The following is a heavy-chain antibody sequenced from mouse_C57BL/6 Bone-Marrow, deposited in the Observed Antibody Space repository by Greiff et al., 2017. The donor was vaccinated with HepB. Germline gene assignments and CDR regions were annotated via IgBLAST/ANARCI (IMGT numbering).Heavy chain of an antibody. CDR1: GFTFSDYY. D-gene: IGHD1-1*01. V-gene: IGHV5-12*01. J-gene: IGHJ3*01. CDR2: ISNGGGST. Sequence: DVQLQESGGGLVHPGGSLKLSCAASGFTFSDYYMYWVRQTPEKRLEWVAYISNGGGSTYYPDTVKGRFTISRDNAKNTLYLQMSRLKSEDTAMYYCARQERYYGSSSWFAYWGQGTLVTVSA. CDR3: ARQERYYGSSSWFAY.